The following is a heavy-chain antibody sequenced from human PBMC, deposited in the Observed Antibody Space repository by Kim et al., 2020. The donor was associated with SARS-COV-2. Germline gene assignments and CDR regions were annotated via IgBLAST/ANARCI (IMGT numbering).Heavy chain of an antibody. V-gene: IGHV3-74*01. Sequence: GGSLRLSCAASGFSFNSYWMHWVRQAPGKGLVWVSRINSDGSSTSYAGSVKGRFTVSRDNAKNTLYLQMNSLRAEDTAVYYCVGVCYYGMDVWVQATTDTVPS. J-gene: IGHJ6*02. CDR2: INSDGSST. CDR3: VGVCYYGMDV. CDR1: GFSFNSYW.